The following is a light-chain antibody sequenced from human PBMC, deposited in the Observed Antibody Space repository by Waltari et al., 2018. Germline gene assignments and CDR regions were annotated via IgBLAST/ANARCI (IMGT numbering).Light chain of an antibody. J-gene: IGKJ2*01. CDR2: GAS. CDR3: QQYKDWPYT. CDR1: QSVSSN. Sequence: EVVMTQSPATLSVSPGERATLSCRATQSVSSNLAWYQQRPGQAPRLLIFGASTRATGIPARFSGRGSGTEFTLTISSLQSEDFAVFYCQQYKDWPYTFGQGTKVEIK. V-gene: IGKV3-15*01.